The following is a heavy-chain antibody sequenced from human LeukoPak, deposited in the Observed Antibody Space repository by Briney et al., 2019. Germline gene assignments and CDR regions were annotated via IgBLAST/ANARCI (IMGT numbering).Heavy chain of an antibody. J-gene: IGHJ4*02. CDR2: IYTSGST. CDR3: AMLYFDRSGFDF. Sequence: SETLSLTCTVSGGSISSYYWSWIRQPAGKGLEWIGRIYTSGSTNYNPSLKSRVTMSVDTSKNQSSLKLSSVTAADPAVYYCAMLYFDRSGFDFWGRGTLVTVSS. D-gene: IGHD3-22*01. CDR1: GGSISSYY. V-gene: IGHV4-4*07.